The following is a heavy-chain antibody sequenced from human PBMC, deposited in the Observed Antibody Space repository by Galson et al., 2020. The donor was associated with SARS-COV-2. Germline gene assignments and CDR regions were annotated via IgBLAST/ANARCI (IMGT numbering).Heavy chain of an antibody. CDR2: VYYSGSA. CDR1: GDSIKNYH. V-gene: IGHV4-59*08. D-gene: IGHD3-3*01. CDR3: ARHVIWNGYSNWFDP. Sequence: SETLSLTCTVSGDSIKNYHWSWIRQPPGKGLEWIGYVYYSGSAEYNPSLETRATISVDTSRSQFSLKLTSVTAADTAVYYCARHVIWNGYSNWFDPWGQGTLVTVSS. J-gene: IGHJ5*02.